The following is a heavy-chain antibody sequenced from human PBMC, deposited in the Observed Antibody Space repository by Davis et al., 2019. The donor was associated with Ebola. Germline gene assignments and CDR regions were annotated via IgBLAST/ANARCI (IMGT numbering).Heavy chain of an antibody. J-gene: IGHJ6*02. Sequence: GVLRLSCAASGFTFSSYAMSWVRQAPGKGLEWVSAISGSGGSTYYADSVKGRFTISRDNSKNTLYLQMNSLRAEDTAVYYCARDRGGYKGRGYYYYYGMDVWGQGTTVTVSS. CDR1: GFTFSSYA. V-gene: IGHV3-23*01. CDR2: ISGSGGST. D-gene: IGHD5-24*01. CDR3: ARDRGGYKGRGYYYYYGMDV.